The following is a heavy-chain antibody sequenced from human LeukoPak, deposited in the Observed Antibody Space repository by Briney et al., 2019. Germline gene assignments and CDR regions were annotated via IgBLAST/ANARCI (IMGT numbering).Heavy chain of an antibody. D-gene: IGHD3-22*01. CDR3: AKAGAMIVVVMKPSYFDY. CDR1: GFTITSNY. CDR2: IYSGGST. J-gene: IGHJ4*02. V-gene: IGHV3-53*01. Sequence: GGSLRLSCAASGFTITSNYMSWVRQAPGKGLEWVSVIYSGGSTYYADSVKGRFTISRDNSKNTLYLQMNSLRAEDTAVYYCAKAGAMIVVVMKPSYFDYWGQGTLVTVSS.